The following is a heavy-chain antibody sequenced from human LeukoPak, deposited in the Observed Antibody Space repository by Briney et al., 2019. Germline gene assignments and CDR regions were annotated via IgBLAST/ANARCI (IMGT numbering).Heavy chain of an antibody. Sequence: SQTLSLTCDISGDSVSSNSAAWNWIRQSPSRGLEWLGRTYYRSKWYNDYAVSVKSRITINPDTSKNQFSLQLNSVTPEDTAVYYCAAEGGYNWNYVWFDPWGQGTLVTVSS. V-gene: IGHV6-1*01. CDR2: TYYRSKWYN. D-gene: IGHD1-7*01. CDR1: GDSVSSNSAA. CDR3: AAEGGYNWNYVWFDP. J-gene: IGHJ5*02.